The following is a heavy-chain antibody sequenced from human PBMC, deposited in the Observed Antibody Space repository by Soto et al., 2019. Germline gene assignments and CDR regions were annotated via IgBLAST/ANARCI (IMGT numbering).Heavy chain of an antibody. Sequence: DVQLLESGGGLVQPEGSLRLSCAASGFTFSSYAMGWVRQGPGKGLEWVAVVSIGGSTHYADSVRGRFTISIDNSKNTLSRQMNSLTAEDTAVYFCAKRRGAGGHFDYWGQGALVTVSS. CDR3: AKRRGAGGHFDY. J-gene: IGHJ4*02. D-gene: IGHD2-15*01. CDR1: GFTFSSYA. V-gene: IGHV3-23*01. CDR2: VSIGGST.